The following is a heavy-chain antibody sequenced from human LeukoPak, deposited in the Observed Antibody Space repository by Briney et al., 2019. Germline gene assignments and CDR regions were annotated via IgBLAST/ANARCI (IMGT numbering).Heavy chain of an antibody. CDR2: ITSNGDKT. CDR1: GFTFSNYV. V-gene: IGHV3-64*01. Sequence: GGSLRLSCAASGFTFSNYVLNWVRQAPGKGLEYVSAITSNGDKTYYGNSVKGRFTISRDNSKNTLYLQMGSLRIEDMAVYYCARGGATTLFDYWGQGTLVTVSS. J-gene: IGHJ4*02. D-gene: IGHD1-26*01. CDR3: ARGGATTLFDY.